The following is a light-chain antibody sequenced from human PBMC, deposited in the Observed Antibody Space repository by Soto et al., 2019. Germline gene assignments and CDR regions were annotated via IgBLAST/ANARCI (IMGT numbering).Light chain of an antibody. J-gene: IGLJ1*01. CDR1: NSKIGGNT. CDR3: ASWDHSLNGLYV. CDR2: TNN. Sequence: VLTQPPSVSGTPGQRVTISCSGSNSKIGGNTVNWYQQLPGTAPKLLIHTNNQRPSGVPDRFSGSKSGTSASLAISGLQSEDEADYYCASWDHSLNGLYVFGTGTKVTVL. V-gene: IGLV1-44*01.